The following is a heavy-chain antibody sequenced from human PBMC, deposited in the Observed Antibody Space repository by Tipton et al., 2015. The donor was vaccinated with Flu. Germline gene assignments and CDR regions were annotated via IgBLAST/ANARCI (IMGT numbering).Heavy chain of an antibody. CDR1: GGSISSGGAY. J-gene: IGHJ6*02. D-gene: IGHD3-10*01. V-gene: IGHV4-31*03. CDR2: IYYSGST. Sequence: TLSLTCTVPGGSISSGGAYWSWIRQRPGKGLEWIGGIYYSGSTYYNPSLRSRVYISVDTSKNQFSLDLNSVTAADTAVYYCARDQGFGGGLAYDYYAMDVWGQGTTVTVSS. CDR3: ARDQGFGGGLAYDYYAMDV.